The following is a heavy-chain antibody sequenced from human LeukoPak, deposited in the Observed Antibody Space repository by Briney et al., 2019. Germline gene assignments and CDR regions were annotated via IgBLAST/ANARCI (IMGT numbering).Heavy chain of an antibody. J-gene: IGHJ4*02. Sequence: GGSLRLSCAASGFTSSSYAMSWVRQAPGKGLEWVSGISGSGGRTYYADSVKGRFTISRDNSKYTLYLQMNSLRAEDTAVYYCAKDRVTQAGFDYWGQGALVTVSS. CDR2: ISGSGGRT. D-gene: IGHD3-10*01. CDR3: AKDRVTQAGFDY. V-gene: IGHV3-23*01. CDR1: GFTSSSYA.